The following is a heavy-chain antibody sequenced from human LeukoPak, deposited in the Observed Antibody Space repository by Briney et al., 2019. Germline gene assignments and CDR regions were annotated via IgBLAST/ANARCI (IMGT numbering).Heavy chain of an antibody. CDR3: ARRRPASLYYFDY. Sequence: SETLSLTCTVSGYSIRSGYYWGWIRQPPGKGLEWIGSISHSGSTHYNPSLKSRVTISVDTSKNQFSLKLSSVTAADTAVYYCARRRPASLYYFDYWGQGTLVTVSS. CDR2: ISHSGST. D-gene: IGHD6-6*01. J-gene: IGHJ4*02. CDR1: GYSIRSGYY. V-gene: IGHV4-38-2*02.